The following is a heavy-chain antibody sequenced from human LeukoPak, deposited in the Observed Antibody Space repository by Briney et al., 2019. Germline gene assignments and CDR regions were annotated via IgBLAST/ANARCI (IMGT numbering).Heavy chain of an antibody. D-gene: IGHD6-19*01. CDR1: GGSISSGGYY. Sequence: KTSETLSLTCTVSGGSISSGGYYWSWIRQHPGKGLEWIGYIYYSGSTYYNPSLKSRVTISVDTSKNQFSLKLRSVTAADTAVYYCARGTSTTQWLFDYWGQGTLVTVSS. V-gene: IGHV4-31*03. J-gene: IGHJ4*02. CDR2: IYYSGST. CDR3: ARGTSTTQWLFDY.